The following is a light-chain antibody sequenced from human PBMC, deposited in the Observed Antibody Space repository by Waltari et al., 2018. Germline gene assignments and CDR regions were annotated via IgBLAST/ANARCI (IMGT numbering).Light chain of an antibody. CDR2: GAS. V-gene: IGKV3-20*01. CDR1: QSVTRA. CDR3: QHYLRLPVT. Sequence: EIVLTQSPGTLSLSPGDSATLSCRTSQSVTRALAWYQQKPGQAPRLLIYGASKRATGIPDRFSGSGSGTDFSLTISSLEPEDFAVYYCQHYLRLPVTFGQGTKVEVK. J-gene: IGKJ1*01.